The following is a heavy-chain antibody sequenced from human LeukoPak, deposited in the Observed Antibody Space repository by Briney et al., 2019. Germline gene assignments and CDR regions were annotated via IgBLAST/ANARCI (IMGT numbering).Heavy chain of an antibody. J-gene: IGHJ3*02. Sequence: PGGSLRLSCAASGFTFSSYGMHWVRQAPGKGLEWVAVISYDGSNKYYADSVKGRFTISRDNSKNTLYLQMNSLRAEDTAVYYCAKSGGVAGTNAFDIWGQGTMVTVSS. V-gene: IGHV3-30*18. D-gene: IGHD6-19*01. CDR2: ISYDGSNK. CDR3: AKSGGVAGTNAFDI. CDR1: GFTFSSYG.